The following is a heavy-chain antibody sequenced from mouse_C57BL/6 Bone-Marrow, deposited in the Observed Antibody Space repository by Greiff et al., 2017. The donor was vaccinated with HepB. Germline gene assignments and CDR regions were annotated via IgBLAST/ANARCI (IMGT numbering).Heavy chain of an antibody. CDR3: AREDFDGYWDDAMDY. J-gene: IGHJ4*01. CDR2: ISDGGSYT. CDR1: GFTFSSYA. Sequence: EVMLVESGGGLVKPGGSLKLSCAASGFTFSSYAMSWVRQTPEKRLEWVATISDGGSYTYYPDNVKGRFTISRDNAKNNLYLQMSHLKSEDTAMYYCAREDFDGYWDDAMDYWGQGTSVTVSS. D-gene: IGHD2-3*01. V-gene: IGHV5-4*01.